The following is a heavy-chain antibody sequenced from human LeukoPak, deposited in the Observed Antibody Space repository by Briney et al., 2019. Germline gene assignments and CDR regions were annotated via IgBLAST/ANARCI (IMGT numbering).Heavy chain of an antibody. Sequence: SETLSLTCAVYGGSFSGYYWSWIRQPPGKGLEWIGEINHSGSTNYNPSLKSRATISVDTSKNQFSLKLSSVTAADTAVYYCARGGPTSLGYSSSSSWGQGTLVTVSS. CDR3: ARGGPTSLGYSSSSS. D-gene: IGHD6-6*01. J-gene: IGHJ5*02. CDR1: GGSFSGYY. V-gene: IGHV4-34*01. CDR2: INHSGST.